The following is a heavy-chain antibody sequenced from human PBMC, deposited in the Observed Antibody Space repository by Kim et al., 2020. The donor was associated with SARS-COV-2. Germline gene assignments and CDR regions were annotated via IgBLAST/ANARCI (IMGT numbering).Heavy chain of an antibody. V-gene: IGHV3-43*01. CDR3: AKETDSSSWEDYYGMDV. D-gene: IGHD6-13*01. J-gene: IGHJ6*02. Sequence: VKGRFTISRDNSKNSLYLQMNSLRTEDTALYYCAKETDSSSWEDYYGMDVWGQGTTVTVSS.